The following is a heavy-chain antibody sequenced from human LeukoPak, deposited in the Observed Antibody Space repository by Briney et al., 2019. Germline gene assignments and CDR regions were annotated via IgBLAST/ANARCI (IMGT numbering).Heavy chain of an antibody. D-gene: IGHD3-10*01. CDR2: INSDGSST. J-gene: IGHJ1*01. CDR3: AKDRAPYGSGPRPVQH. V-gene: IGHV3-74*01. CDR1: GFTFSSYW. Sequence: GGSLRLSCAASGFTFSSYWMHWVRQAPGKGLVWVSRINSDGSSTNYADSVKGRFTISRDNAKNTLYLEMNSLRAEDTAVYYCAKDRAPYGSGPRPVQHWGQGTLVTVSS.